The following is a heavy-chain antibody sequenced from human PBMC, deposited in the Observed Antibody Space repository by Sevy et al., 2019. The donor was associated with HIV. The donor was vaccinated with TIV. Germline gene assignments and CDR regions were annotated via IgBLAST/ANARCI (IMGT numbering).Heavy chain of an antibody. CDR3: ARAMGV. CDR1: GISISSHW. CDR2: INQDGSEI. J-gene: IGHJ6*02. Sequence: GGSLRLSCVGSGISISSHWMNWVRQSPGKGLEWVANINQDGSEIYYVDSVKGRFTISRDNAKNSGYLQMRFLRVEDSGVYYCARAMGVWGQGTTVTVSS. V-gene: IGHV3-7*01.